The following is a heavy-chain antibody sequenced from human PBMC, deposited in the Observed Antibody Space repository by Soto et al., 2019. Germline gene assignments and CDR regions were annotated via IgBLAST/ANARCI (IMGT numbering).Heavy chain of an antibody. J-gene: IGHJ4*02. V-gene: IGHV3-15*07. CDR2: IKSKISGGTA. CDR1: GVTFSDVW. CDR3: TTTGGHLHSDPFDY. Sequence: EVQLVESGGGLVKPGGSLRLSCAASGVTFSDVWMNWVRQAPGNGLEWVGRIKSKISGGTADYVATVIGRFTISRDDSKHTVYLQMNSLKSEDTAVYYFTTTGGHLHSDPFDYLGQGAMVTVSS. D-gene: IGHD2-8*02.